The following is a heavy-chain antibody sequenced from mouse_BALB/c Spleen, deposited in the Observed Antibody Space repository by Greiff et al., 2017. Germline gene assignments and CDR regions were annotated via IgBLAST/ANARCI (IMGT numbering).Heavy chain of an antibody. D-gene: IGHD4-1*01. J-gene: IGHJ3*01. CDR3: ARDLTGTGFAY. V-gene: IGHV7-1*02. CDR2: SRNKANDYTT. Sequence: DVKLVESGGGLVQPGGSLRLSCATSGFTFSDFYMEWVRQPPGKRLEWIAASRNKANDYTTEYSTSVKGRFIVSRDTSQSILYLQMNALRAEDTAIYYCARDLTGTGFAYWGQGTLVTVSA. CDR1: GFTFSDFY.